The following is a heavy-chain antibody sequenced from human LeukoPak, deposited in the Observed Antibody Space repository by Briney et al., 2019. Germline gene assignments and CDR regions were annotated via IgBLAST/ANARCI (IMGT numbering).Heavy chain of an antibody. J-gene: IGHJ6*03. Sequence: SETLSLTCTVSGGSISSSSYYWGWIRQPPGKGLEWIVSIYYSGSTYYNPSLKSRVTMSVDTSKNQFSLKLSSVTAADTAVYYCARVGADYFYYYMDVWGKGTTVTISS. CDR3: ARVGADYFYYYMDV. CDR1: GGSISSSSYY. CDR2: IYYSGST. D-gene: IGHD1-26*01. V-gene: IGHV4-39*07.